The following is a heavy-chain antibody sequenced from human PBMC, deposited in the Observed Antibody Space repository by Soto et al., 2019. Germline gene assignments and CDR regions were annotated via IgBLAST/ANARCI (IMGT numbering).Heavy chain of an antibody. J-gene: IGHJ4*02. CDR3: ARDIWADILTGENGY. CDR1: GFTFSSYW. D-gene: IGHD3-9*01. Sequence: GGSLRLSCAASGFTFSSYWMSWVRQAPGKGLEWVANIKQDGSEKYYVDSVKGRFTISRDNAKNSLYLQMNSLRAEDTAVYYCARDIWADILTGENGYWGQGTLVTVSS. CDR2: IKQDGSEK. V-gene: IGHV3-7*01.